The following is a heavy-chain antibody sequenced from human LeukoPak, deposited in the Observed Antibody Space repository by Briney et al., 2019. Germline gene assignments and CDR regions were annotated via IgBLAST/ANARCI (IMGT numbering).Heavy chain of an antibody. D-gene: IGHD6-13*01. Sequence: GGSLRLSCAASGFTFSSYWMSWVRQAPGKGLEWVAYIKQDGSEKYYVDSVKGRFTISRDNAKNSLYLQMNSLRAEDTAVYYCARDSSSWYHYYYGMDVWGQGTTVTVSS. J-gene: IGHJ6*02. CDR2: IKQDGSEK. V-gene: IGHV3-7*01. CDR1: GFTFSSYW. CDR3: ARDSSSWYHYYYGMDV.